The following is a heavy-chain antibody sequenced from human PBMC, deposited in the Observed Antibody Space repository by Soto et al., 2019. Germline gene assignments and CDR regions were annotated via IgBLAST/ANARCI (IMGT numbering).Heavy chain of an antibody. Sequence: ASVMVPCKASGSTFTSYAMHWVRQAPAQRQEWMGWINAGNGNTKYSQKYQSRVTITRDTSASTAYKKMSSLRFEDTAVYYCARGGSLYWYFDLWGRGTLVTVSS. V-gene: IGHV1-3*01. CDR1: GSTFTSYA. D-gene: IGHD1-26*01. CDR2: INAGNGNT. J-gene: IGHJ2*01. CDR3: ARGGSLYWYFDL.